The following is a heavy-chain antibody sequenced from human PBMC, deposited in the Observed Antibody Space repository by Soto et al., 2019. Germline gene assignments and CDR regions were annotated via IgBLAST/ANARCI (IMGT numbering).Heavy chain of an antibody. J-gene: IGHJ4*02. CDR3: TKAPFTRSICYFDF. CDR2: ISGSDAGT. D-gene: IGHD3-10*01. V-gene: IGHV3-23*01. Sequence: EVQLLESGGGLVQPGGSLRLSCEASGFTFSSHAMSWVRQAPGKGLEWVSAISGSDAGTFEADSVRGRFTISRDNSKNTLYLHMTSLRVEDTAIYYCTKAPFTRSICYFDFWGQGSLVTVSS. CDR1: GFTFSSHA.